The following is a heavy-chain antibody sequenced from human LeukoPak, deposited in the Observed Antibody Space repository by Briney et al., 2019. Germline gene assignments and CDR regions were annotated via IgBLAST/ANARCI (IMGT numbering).Heavy chain of an antibody. CDR3: ARGTSGYYYASDY. V-gene: IGHV4-39*07. D-gene: IGHD3-22*01. Sequence: SETLSLTCTVSGGSIDNSAYYWGWIRQPPGKGLEWIGSIYYTGTTSYNPSLESRVTISLDTSKNQFSLKLSSVTAADTAVYYCARGTSGYYYASDYWGQGTPVTVSS. CDR2: IYYTGTT. J-gene: IGHJ4*02. CDR1: GGSIDNSAYY.